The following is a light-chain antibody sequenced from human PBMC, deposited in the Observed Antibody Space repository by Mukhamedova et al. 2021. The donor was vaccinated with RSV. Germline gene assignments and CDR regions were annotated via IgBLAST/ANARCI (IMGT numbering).Light chain of an antibody. CDR1: DVGGFNY. V-gene: IGLV2-14*04. J-gene: IGLJ2*01. CDR2: DVS. Sequence: DVGGFNYVSWYQQHPGKAPELMIFDVSNRPSGVSNRFSGSKSGNTASLTISGLQAEDEADYYFSSYTASTTLVFGGGTKLTVL. CDR3: SSYTASTTLV.